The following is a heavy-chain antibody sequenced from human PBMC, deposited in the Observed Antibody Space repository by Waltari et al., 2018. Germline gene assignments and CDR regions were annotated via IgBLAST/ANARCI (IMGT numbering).Heavy chain of an antibody. J-gene: IGHJ6*02. CDR3: AKGFLEWVLFGHNAMDV. CDR1: GFTFSSYW. Sequence: EVQLVESGGGLVQPGGSLRLSCAASGFTFSSYWMSWFRQAPGRGLAWVGNIKQDGSEKYYVDSVKGRFTISRDNSKNTLYLQMNSLRAEDTAVYYCAKGFLEWVLFGHNAMDVWGQGTTVTVSS. CDR2: IKQDGSEK. V-gene: IGHV3-7*01. D-gene: IGHD3-3*01.